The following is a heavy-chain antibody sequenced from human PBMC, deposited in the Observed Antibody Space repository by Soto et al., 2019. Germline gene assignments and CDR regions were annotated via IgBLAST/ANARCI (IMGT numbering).Heavy chain of an antibody. CDR3: ARHQNDYIWGSYRPSDYYMDV. J-gene: IGHJ6*03. V-gene: IGHV4-59*08. D-gene: IGHD3-16*02. CDR2: IYYSGST. CDR1: GGSISSYN. Sequence: SETLSLTCTVSGGSISSYNWSWIRQPPGKGLEWIGYIYYSGSTNYNPSLKSRVTISVDTSKNQFSLKLSSVTAADTAVYYCARHQNDYIWGSYRPSDYYMDVWGKGTTVTVSS.